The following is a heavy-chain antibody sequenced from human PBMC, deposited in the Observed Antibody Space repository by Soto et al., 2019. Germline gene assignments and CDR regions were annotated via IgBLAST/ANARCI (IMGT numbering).Heavy chain of an antibody. D-gene: IGHD1-26*01. V-gene: IGHV3-30*18. Sequence: QVQLVESGGGVVQPGTSLRLSCAASGFSFSSYGLHWVRQAPGKGLEWVAAISFDGSNEYHADSVKGRFTISRDKSKNTLYLQMNSLRAEDTAVYYCAKATYSGSYFSHYWGQGTLVTVSS. CDR3: AKATYSGSYFSHY. CDR2: ISFDGSNE. CDR1: GFSFSSYG. J-gene: IGHJ4*02.